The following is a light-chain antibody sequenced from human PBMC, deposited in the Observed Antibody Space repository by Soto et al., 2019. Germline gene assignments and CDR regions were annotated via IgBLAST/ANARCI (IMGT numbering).Light chain of an antibody. Sequence: QSVLTQPPSVSAAPGQKVTISCSGSSSNIGSNFVSWYQQLPGTAPKLLVYDSNKRPSGIPDRFSGSKSGTSATLGITGLQTGDEADYYCGTWDSSLSAWVFGEGTKVTVL. CDR2: DSN. J-gene: IGLJ3*02. CDR3: GTWDSSLSAWV. CDR1: SSNIGSNF. V-gene: IGLV1-51*01.